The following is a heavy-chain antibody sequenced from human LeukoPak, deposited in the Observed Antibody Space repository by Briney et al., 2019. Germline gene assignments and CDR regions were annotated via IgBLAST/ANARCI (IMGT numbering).Heavy chain of an antibody. CDR3: ARAGWGGYKDFDY. CDR1: GGTFSSYA. Sequence: ASVKVSCKASGGTFSSYAISWVRQAPGQGLEWMGWMNPNSGNTGYAQKFQGRVTMTRNTSISTAYMELSSLRSEDTAVYYCARAGWGGYKDFDYWGQGTLVTVSS. V-gene: IGHV1-8*02. J-gene: IGHJ4*02. D-gene: IGHD5-24*01. CDR2: MNPNSGNT.